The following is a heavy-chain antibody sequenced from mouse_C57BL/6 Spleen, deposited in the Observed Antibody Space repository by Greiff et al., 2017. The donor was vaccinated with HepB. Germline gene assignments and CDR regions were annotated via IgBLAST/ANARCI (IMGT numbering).Heavy chain of an antibody. CDR2: IDPEDGET. V-gene: IGHV14-2*01. D-gene: IGHD1-1*01. CDR1: GFNIKDYY. CDR3: AREVIAVVARGDY. Sequence: VQLQQSGAELVKPGASVKLSCTASGFNIKDYYMHWVKQRTEQGLEWIGRIDPEDGETKYAPKFPGKATITADTSSNTAYLQLSSLTSEDTAVYYCAREVIAVVARGDYWGQGTTLTVSS. J-gene: IGHJ2*01.